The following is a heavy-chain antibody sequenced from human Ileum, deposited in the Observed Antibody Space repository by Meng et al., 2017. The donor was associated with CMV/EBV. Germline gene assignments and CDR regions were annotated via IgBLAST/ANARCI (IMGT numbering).Heavy chain of an antibody. V-gene: IGHV2-5*02. J-gene: IGHJ4*02. Sequence: QITFKESGLTLVKPTQTLTLTCTFSGFSLSTSGVGVAWIRQPPGKALEWLALIYWDEDKGYSPSLKRRLTITKDTSKNQVVLTMTNVGPVDTATYFCARSLYYSSYYFDYWGQGTLVTVSS. CDR2: IYWDEDK. CDR3: ARSLYYSSYYFDY. CDR1: GFSLSTSGVG. D-gene: IGHD3-16*01.